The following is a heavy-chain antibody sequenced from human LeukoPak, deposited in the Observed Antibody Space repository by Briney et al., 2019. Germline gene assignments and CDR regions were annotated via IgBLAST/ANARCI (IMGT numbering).Heavy chain of an antibody. CDR3: TTDIIEYSSGWSYFDY. Sequence: PGGSLRLSCAASGFTFSNAWMSWVRQAPGKGLEWVGRIKSKTDGGTTDYAAPVKGRFTISRDDSKNTLYLQMNSLKTEDTAAYYCTTDIIEYSSGWSYFDYWGQGTLVTVSS. D-gene: IGHD6-19*01. V-gene: IGHV3-15*01. CDR1: GFTFSNAW. J-gene: IGHJ4*02. CDR2: IKSKTDGGTT.